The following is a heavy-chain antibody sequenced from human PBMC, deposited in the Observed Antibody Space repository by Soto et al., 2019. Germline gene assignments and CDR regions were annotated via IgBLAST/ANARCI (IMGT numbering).Heavy chain of an antibody. D-gene: IGHD3-9*01. V-gene: IGHV1-3*01. Sequence: ASVKVSCTASGYTFTSYAMHWVRQAPGQRLEWMGWINAGNGNTKYSQKFQGRVTITRDTSASTAYMELSSLRSEDTAVYYCARTSATGYYTGDYWGQGTLVTVSS. CDR1: GYTFTSYA. CDR3: ARTSATGYYTGDY. CDR2: INAGNGNT. J-gene: IGHJ4*02.